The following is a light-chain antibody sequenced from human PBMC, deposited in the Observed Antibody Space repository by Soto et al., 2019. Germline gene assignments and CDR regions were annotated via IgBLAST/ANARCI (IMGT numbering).Light chain of an antibody. CDR1: QSVGSD. Sequence: EIVMTQAPAALSVYPGERATLSCRASQSVGSDLAWYQQKPGQAPRLVIYDIFTRATGVPTRISGSGSGTDFTLTTSSLEPEGFAVYYCQQRSNWAITFGQGTRLEI. CDR3: QQRSNWAIT. V-gene: IGKV3-11*01. J-gene: IGKJ5*01. CDR2: DIF.